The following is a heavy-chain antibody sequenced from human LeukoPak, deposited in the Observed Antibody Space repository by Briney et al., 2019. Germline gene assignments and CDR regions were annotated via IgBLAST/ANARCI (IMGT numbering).Heavy chain of an antibody. J-gene: IGHJ4*02. CDR3: AKASGDSSGWLTD. D-gene: IGHD6-19*01. CDR2: IWYDGSNK. Sequence: GGSLRLSCAASGFTFSSYGMHWVRQAPGKGLEWVAVIWYDGSNKYYADSVKGRFTISRDNSKNTLYLQMNSLRAEDTAVYYCAKASGDSSGWLTDWGQGTLVTVSS. CDR1: GFTFSSYG. V-gene: IGHV3-33*06.